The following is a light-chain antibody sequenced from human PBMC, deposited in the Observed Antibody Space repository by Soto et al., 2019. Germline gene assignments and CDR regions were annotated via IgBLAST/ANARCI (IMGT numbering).Light chain of an antibody. V-gene: IGKV3-20*01. CDR2: GAS. J-gene: IGKJ3*01. CDR3: QQYGRSPFT. Sequence: EIVLTQSPGTLSLSPGERATLSCRASQSVSSSYLAWYQQKPGQAPRLLIYGASSRATGIPGRFSGSGSGTDFTLTSSRLEPEDFAVYYCQQYGRSPFTFGPGTKVYIK. CDR1: QSVSSSY.